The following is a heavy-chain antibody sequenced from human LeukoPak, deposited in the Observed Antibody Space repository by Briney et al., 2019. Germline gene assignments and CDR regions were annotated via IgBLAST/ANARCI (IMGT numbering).Heavy chain of an antibody. J-gene: IGHJ4*02. V-gene: IGHV3-9*01. CDR3: AKVMRGTLTSGWSTGFDY. Sequence: GGSLRLSCAASGFTFAHYAMHWVRQAPGKGPEWVSGISWNIDVIAYGDSVKGRFTISRDNAKNSLYLQMNSLTPEDTAMYYCAKVMRGTLTSGWSTGFDYWGKGIWSSSPQ. D-gene: IGHD6-19*01. CDR2: ISWNIDVI. CDR1: GFTFAHYA.